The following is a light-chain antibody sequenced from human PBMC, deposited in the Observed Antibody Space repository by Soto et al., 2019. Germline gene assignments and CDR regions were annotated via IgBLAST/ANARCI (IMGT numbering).Light chain of an antibody. V-gene: IGLV2-8*01. CDR1: SNDVGGFNY. CDR2: EVS. CDR3: SSYAGSDNFGV. Sequence: QSVLTQPPSASGSPGQSVTISCTGTSNDVGGFNYVSWYQQHPGKAPKLLIYEVSERPSGVPDRFSGSKSGNTASLTVSGLQPEDEADYYCSSYAGSDNFGVFGGGTKLTVL. J-gene: IGLJ2*01.